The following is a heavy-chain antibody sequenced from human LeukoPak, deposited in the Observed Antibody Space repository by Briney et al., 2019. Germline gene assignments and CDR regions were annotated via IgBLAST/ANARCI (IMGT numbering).Heavy chain of an antibody. Sequence: PGGSLRLSCAASGFTFSSYGMHWVRQAPGKGLEWVAVISYDGSNKYYADSVKGRFTISRDNSKNTLYLQMNSLRAEDTAVYYCAKDVSGYYYYFDYWGQGTLVTVSS. D-gene: IGHD3-22*01. CDR2: ISYDGSNK. CDR3: AKDVSGYYYYFDY. J-gene: IGHJ4*02. CDR1: GFTFSSYG. V-gene: IGHV3-30*18.